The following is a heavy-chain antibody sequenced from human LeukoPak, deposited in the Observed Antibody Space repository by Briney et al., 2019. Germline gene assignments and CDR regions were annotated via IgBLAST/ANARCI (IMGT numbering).Heavy chain of an antibody. V-gene: IGHV4-4*09. CDR3: ARHWDHGSGSYDSYYYYYMDV. Sequence: SETLSLTCTVSGGSISSYYWSWVRQPPGKGLEWIGYIYTSGSNNYNPSLKSRVTISVDTSKNQFSLKLSSVTAADTAVYYCARHWDHGSGSYDSYYYYYMDVRGKGTTVTVSS. D-gene: IGHD3-10*01. CDR2: IYTSGSN. J-gene: IGHJ6*03. CDR1: GGSISSYY.